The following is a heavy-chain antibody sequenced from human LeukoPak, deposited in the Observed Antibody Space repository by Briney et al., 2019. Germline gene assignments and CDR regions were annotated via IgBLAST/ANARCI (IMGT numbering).Heavy chain of an antibody. D-gene: IGHD2-15*01. CDR2: ISGYNGYT. J-gene: IGHJ4*02. CDR3: ARGRRGYCSGGSCYRFNY. Sequence: ASVKVSCKASGYTFTRFGITWVRQAPGQGLEWMGWISGYNGYTHYAQNLQGRVTMTTDTSTNTAYMELRSLRSEDTAVYYCARGRRGYCSGGSCYRFNYWGQGTLVTVSS. V-gene: IGHV1-18*01. CDR1: GYTFTRFG.